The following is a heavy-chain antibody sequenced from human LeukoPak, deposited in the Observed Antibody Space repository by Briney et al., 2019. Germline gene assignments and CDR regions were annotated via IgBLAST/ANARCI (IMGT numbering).Heavy chain of an antibody. D-gene: IGHD2-21*02. CDR3: VRDRVVVTATFDC. CDR1: GCTFSGYA. V-gene: IGHV3-64D*06. CDR2: IPSNGGTT. J-gene: IGHJ4*02. Sequence: PGGSLRLSCSASGCTFSGYAMHWVRQAPGKGLEYVSGIPSNGGTTYYADSVKGRFTISRDNSKNTLYLQMSSLRAEDTAAYFCVRDRVVVTATFDCWGQGTLVTVSS.